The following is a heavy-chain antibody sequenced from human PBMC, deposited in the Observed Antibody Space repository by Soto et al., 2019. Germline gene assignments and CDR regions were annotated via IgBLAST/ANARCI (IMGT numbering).Heavy chain of an antibody. V-gene: IGHV4-59*08. Sequence: PSETLSLTCTVSGGSISSYYCSWIRQPPGKGLEWIGYIYYSGSTNYNPSLKSRVTISVDTSKNQFSLKLSSVTAADTAVYYCAGTNELYFDYWGQGSLVTVSS. CDR2: IYYSGST. J-gene: IGHJ4*02. CDR1: GGSISSYY. CDR3: AGTNELYFDY. D-gene: IGHD1-1*01.